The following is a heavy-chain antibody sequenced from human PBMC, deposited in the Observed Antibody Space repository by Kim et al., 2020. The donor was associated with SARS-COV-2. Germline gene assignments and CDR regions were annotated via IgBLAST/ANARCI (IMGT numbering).Heavy chain of an antibody. J-gene: IGHJ5*02. CDR3: ARGSLDGYSYGSRPFDP. CDR2: INAGNGNT. D-gene: IGHD5-18*01. V-gene: IGHV1-3*01. CDR1: GYTFTSYA. Sequence: ASVKVSCKASGYTFTSYAMHWVRQAPGQRLEWMGWINAGNGNTKYSQKFQGRVTITRDTSASTAYMELSSLRSEDTAVYYCARGSLDGYSYGSRPFDPWGQGTLVTVSS.